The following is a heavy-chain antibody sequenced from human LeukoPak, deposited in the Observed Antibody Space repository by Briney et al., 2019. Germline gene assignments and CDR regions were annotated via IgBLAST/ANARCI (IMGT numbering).Heavy chain of an antibody. J-gene: IGHJ4*02. D-gene: IGHD1-26*01. CDR3: ARDVGYYDAFDY. Sequence: GGSLRLSCEASGFTFSNYWMIWVRQAPGKGLERVANIKQDGSEKYYLDSVKGRFTISRDNAKNSLYLHMNSLRAEETAVYYCARDVGYYDAFDYWGQGTLVTVSS. CDR2: IKQDGSEK. CDR1: GFTFSNYW. V-gene: IGHV3-7*01.